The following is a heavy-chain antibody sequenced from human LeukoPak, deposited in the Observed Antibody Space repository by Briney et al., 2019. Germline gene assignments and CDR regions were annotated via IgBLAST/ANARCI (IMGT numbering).Heavy chain of an antibody. D-gene: IGHD1-26*01. V-gene: IGHV3-21*04. J-gene: IGHJ4*02. CDR3: AKDWDWELLIFDY. CDR1: GFIFKSHS. Sequence: PGGSLRLSSEASGFIFKSHSMTWVRQAAGKGLEWVSSISSNSDDTYYADSVKGRFTISRDNARNSLFLQMTSLRAEDTAIYYCAKDWDWELLIFDYWGQGTLVTVSS. CDR2: ISSNSDDT.